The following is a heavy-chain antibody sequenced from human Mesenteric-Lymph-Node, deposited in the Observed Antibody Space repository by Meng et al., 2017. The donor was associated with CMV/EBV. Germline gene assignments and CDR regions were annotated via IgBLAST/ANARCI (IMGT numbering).Heavy chain of an antibody. D-gene: IGHD4-23*01. J-gene: IGHJ6*02. Sequence: ASVKVSCKASGYTFTDYYIHWVRQAPGQGLEWMGWINPDSGGTNYAQNFQGRVTMTRATSISTVYMELSRLRSDDTAVYYCASSGGGNSDYYYGMDVWGQGTTVTVSS. CDR3: ASSGGGNSDYYYGMDV. CDR1: GYTFTDYY. CDR2: INPDSGGT. V-gene: IGHV1-2*02.